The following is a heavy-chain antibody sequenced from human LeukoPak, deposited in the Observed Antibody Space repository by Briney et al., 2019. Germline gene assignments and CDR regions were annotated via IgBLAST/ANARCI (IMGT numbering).Heavy chain of an antibody. V-gene: IGHV1-8*03. Sequence: ASVKVSCKASGYTFTSYDINWVRQATGRGLEWMGWMNPNSGNTGYAQKFQGRVTITRNTSISTAYMELSSLRSEDTAVYYCARGGVMVRGVINYYYYMDVWGKGTTVTVSS. CDR2: MNPNSGNT. J-gene: IGHJ6*03. CDR1: GYTFTSYD. D-gene: IGHD3-10*01. CDR3: ARGGVMVRGVINYYYYMDV.